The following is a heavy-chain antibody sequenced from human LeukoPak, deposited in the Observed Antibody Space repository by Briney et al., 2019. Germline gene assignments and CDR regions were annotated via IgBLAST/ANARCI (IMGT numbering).Heavy chain of an antibody. D-gene: IGHD4-17*01. Sequence: GGSLRLSCAAYGFTFSSYSMNWVRQAPGKGLEWVSSISSSSSYIYYADSVKGRFTISRDNAKNSLYLQMNSLRAEDTAVYYCAREEGSYGFTARDYWGQGTLVTVSS. V-gene: IGHV3-21*01. CDR3: AREEGSYGFTARDY. CDR1: GFTFSSYS. CDR2: ISSSSSYI. J-gene: IGHJ4*02.